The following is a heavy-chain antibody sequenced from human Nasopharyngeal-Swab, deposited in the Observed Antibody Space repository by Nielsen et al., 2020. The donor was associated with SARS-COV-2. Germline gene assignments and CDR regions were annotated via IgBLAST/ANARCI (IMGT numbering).Heavy chain of an antibody. D-gene: IGHD1-1*01. CDR3: AKGQRTSGTRAFDI. Sequence: GESLKISCAASGFTFSTYAMTWVRQAPGKGLEWVSTIDAGGANTFYADSVKGRFTISRDNSKNTLYLQMNSLRAEDTAVYYCAKGQRTSGTRAFDIWGQGTMVTVSS. CDR1: GFTFSTYA. J-gene: IGHJ3*02. V-gene: IGHV3-23*01. CDR2: IDAGGANT.